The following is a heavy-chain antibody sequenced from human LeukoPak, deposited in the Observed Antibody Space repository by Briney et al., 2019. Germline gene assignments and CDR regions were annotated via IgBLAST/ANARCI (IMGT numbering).Heavy chain of an antibody. Sequence: SETLSLTCTVSGGSISSYYWSWIRQPPGKGLEWIGYIYYSGSTNYNPSLKSRVTISVDTSKNQFSLKLSSVTAADTAVYYCARVRRERAAAGQNNWFDPWGQGTLVTVSS. V-gene: IGHV4-59*01. CDR2: IYYSGST. CDR3: ARVRRERAAAGQNNWFDP. D-gene: IGHD6-13*01. J-gene: IGHJ5*02. CDR1: GGSISSYY.